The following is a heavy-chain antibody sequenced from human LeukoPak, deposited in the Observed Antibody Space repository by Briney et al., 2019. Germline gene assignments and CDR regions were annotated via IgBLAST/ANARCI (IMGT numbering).Heavy chain of an antibody. Sequence: SETLSLTCTVSGGSISSYYWSWIRQPAGKGLEWIGRIYTSGSTNYNPSLKSRVTMSVDTSKNQFSLKLSSVTAADTAVYYCAREVLLWFGELFDSRYYFDYWGQGTLVTVSS. CDR2: IYTSGST. J-gene: IGHJ4*02. CDR1: GGSISSYY. V-gene: IGHV4-4*07. CDR3: AREVLLWFGELFDSRYYFDY. D-gene: IGHD3-10*01.